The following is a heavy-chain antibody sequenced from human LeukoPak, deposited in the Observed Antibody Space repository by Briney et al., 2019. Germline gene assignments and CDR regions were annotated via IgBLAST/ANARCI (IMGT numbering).Heavy chain of an antibody. V-gene: IGHV3-23*01. CDR3: VKRSRDGYNSPLDN. D-gene: IGHD5-24*01. Sequence: GGSLRLSCAASGFIFSRFAMNWVRQAPGKGPEWVSGISGSGEGTYYADSVQGRFTISRDNSENTIHLQMNSLRVEDTALYFCVKRSRDGYNSPLDNWGQGTLVTVSS. J-gene: IGHJ4*02. CDR1: GFIFSRFA. CDR2: ISGSGEGT.